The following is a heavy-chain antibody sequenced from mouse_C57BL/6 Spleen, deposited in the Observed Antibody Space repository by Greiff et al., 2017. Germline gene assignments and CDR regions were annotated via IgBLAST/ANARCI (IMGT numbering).Heavy chain of an antibody. D-gene: IGHD1-1*02. CDR3: ARRIRWGYYAMDY. Sequence: EVQLQESGPELVKPGASVKIPCKASGYTFTDYNMDWVKQSHGKSLEWIGDINPNNGGTIYNQKFKGKATLTVDKSSSTAYMELRSLTSEDTAVYYCARRIRWGYYAMDYWGQGTSVTVSS. CDR2: INPNNGGT. J-gene: IGHJ4*01. CDR1: GYTFTDYN. V-gene: IGHV1-18*01.